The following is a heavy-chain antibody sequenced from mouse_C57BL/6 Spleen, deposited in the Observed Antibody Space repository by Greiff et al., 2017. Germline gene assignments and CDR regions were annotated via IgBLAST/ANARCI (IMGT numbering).Heavy chain of an antibody. CDR3: ARDGTFDY. J-gene: IGHJ2*01. D-gene: IGHD4-1*01. CDR2: IYPGDGDT. Sequence: VKLMESGAELVKPGASVKISCKASGYAFSSYWMNWVKQRPGKGLEWIGQIYPGDGDTNYNGKFKGKATLTADKSSSTAYMQHSSLTSEDSAVYFCARDGTFDYWGQGTTLTVSS. V-gene: IGHV1-80*01. CDR1: GYAFSSYW.